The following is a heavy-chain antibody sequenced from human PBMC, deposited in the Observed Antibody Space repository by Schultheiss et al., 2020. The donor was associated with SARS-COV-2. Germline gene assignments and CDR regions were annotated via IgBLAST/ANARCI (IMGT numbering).Heavy chain of an antibody. J-gene: IGHJ4*02. CDR3: ARSLGGVQTDS. Sequence: GSLRLSCTVSGVSVSTYCWNWIRRPPGKGLEWIGYIYYSGSIYNNPSLKSRVTISVDTSKNQFSLKLSSVTAADTAVYYCARSLGGVQTDSWGQGTLVTVSS. V-gene: IGHV4-59*02. CDR1: GVSVSTYC. D-gene: IGHD3-16*01. CDR2: IYYSGSI.